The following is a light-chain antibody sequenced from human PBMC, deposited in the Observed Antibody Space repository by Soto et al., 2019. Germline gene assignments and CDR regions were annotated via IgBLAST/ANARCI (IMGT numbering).Light chain of an antibody. CDR1: QTISSW. CDR3: LQASTFPRT. CDR2: KAS. V-gene: IGKV1-5*03. Sequence: DIQMTQSPSTLSGSVGDRSTMTWRASQTISSWLAWYQQKPGKAPKLLIYKASTLKSGVPSRFSGSGSGTDFLLTINNLQPEDFATYYCLQASTFPRTFGQGTKVDIK. J-gene: IGKJ1*01.